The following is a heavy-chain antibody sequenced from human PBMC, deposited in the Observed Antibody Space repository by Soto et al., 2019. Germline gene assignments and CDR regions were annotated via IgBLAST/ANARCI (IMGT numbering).Heavy chain of an antibody. CDR2: LTSTGTST. V-gene: IGHV3-23*01. CDR1: GFIFSNYG. CDR3: AKVIKPSITAFDS. D-gene: IGHD3-22*01. Sequence: GGSLRLSCAASGFIFSNYGMTWVRQPPGKGLEWVSVLTSTGTSTFYADSVKGRFTISRDNSKNMLYLQMNTLRAEDTAVYYCAKVIKPSITAFDSWGQGTLVTVSS. J-gene: IGHJ4*02.